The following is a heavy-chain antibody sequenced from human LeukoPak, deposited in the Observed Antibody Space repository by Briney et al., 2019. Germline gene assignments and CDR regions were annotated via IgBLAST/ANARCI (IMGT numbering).Heavy chain of an antibody. Sequence: AGGSLRLSCAASEFTFGSYGMHWVRQAPGKGLEWVAVISYDGSKKYYADSVRGRFTISRDNSKNTLYLQMNSLRAEDTAVYYCAKDYYGHVLYGSGSYTSLDAFDIWGQGTMVTVYS. D-gene: IGHD3-10*01. CDR3: AKDYYGHVLYGSGSYTSLDAFDI. J-gene: IGHJ3*02. CDR2: ISYDGSKK. CDR1: EFTFGSYG. V-gene: IGHV3-30*18.